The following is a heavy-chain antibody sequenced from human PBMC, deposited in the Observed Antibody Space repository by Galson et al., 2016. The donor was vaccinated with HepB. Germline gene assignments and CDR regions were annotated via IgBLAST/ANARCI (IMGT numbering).Heavy chain of an antibody. D-gene: IGHD3-22*01. V-gene: IGHV3-30*03. CDR1: GFTFSSYG. CDR2: ILTEGINK. CDR3: ARNSGSYLLDY. Sequence: SLRLSCAASGFTFSSYGMHWVRQAPGKGLEWVAFILTEGINKDYGDSVKGRITISRDNSKNTLYLQMNSLRAEDTAVYYCARNSGSYLLDYWGQGTRVTVSS. J-gene: IGHJ4*02.